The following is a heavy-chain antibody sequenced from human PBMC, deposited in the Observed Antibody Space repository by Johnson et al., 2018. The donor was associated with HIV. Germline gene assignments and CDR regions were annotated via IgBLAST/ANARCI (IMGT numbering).Heavy chain of an antibody. J-gene: IGHJ3*02. D-gene: IGHD1-26*01. CDR3: AKDDRELDAFDI. CDR2: ISYDGNNK. Sequence: QVQLVESGGGVVQPGRSLRLSCAASGFTFSSYAMHWVRQAPGKGLEWVAIISYDGNNKYYTDSVKGRFTISRDNSKNTLYLQMNSLRAEDTAVYYCAKDDRELDAFDIWGQGTMVTVSS. V-gene: IGHV3-30*04. CDR1: GFTFSSYA.